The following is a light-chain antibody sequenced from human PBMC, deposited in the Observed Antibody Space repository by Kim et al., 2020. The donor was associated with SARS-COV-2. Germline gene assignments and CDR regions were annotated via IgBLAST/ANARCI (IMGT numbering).Light chain of an antibody. CDR3: QQYGGSPLT. Sequence: EIELTQSPGTLSLSPGERATLTCRASQSVISSYLAWYQQRPGQAPRLLIYDASSRATGIPDRFSGSGSGTDFTLTISGLETEDFAVYYCQQYGGSPLTFGGGTKVEIK. CDR1: QSVISSY. CDR2: DAS. J-gene: IGKJ4*01. V-gene: IGKV3-20*01.